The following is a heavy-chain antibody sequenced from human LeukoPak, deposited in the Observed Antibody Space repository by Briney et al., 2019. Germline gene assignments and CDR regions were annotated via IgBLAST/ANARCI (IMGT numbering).Heavy chain of an antibody. Sequence: GSLRLSCEASGVTFSSYVMSWVRQAPGKRPEWVSGISGSGGGTYYADSVKGRFAISRDNSKSTLFLQMNSLRVEDTAVYYCAKASGASRPYYFDYWGQGTLVTVSS. J-gene: IGHJ4*02. CDR1: GVTFSSYV. CDR2: ISGSGGGT. V-gene: IGHV3-23*01. CDR3: AKASGASRPYYFDY. D-gene: IGHD3-16*01.